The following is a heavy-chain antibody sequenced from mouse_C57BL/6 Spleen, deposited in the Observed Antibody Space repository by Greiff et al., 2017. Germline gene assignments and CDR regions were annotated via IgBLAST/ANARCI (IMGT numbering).Heavy chain of an antibody. J-gene: IGHJ3*01. V-gene: IGHV1-15*01. D-gene: IGHD1-1*01. CDR2: IDPETGGT. CDR3: TRDFSYYYGSSFSWFAY. Sequence: QVQLQESGAELVRPGASVTLSCKASGYTFTDYEMHWVKQTPVHGLEWIGAIDPETGGTASNQKFKGKAILTADKSSSTAYMELRSLTSEDSAVYYCTRDFSYYYGSSFSWFAYWGQGTLVTVSA. CDR1: GYTFTDYE.